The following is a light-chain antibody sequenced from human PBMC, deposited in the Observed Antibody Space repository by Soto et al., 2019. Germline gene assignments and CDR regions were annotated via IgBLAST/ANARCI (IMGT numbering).Light chain of an antibody. CDR3: LQYGSSLFT. J-gene: IGKJ3*01. CDR1: QSVSSSY. CDR2: GAS. V-gene: IGKV3-20*01. Sequence: EIVLTQSPGTLSLSPGERATLSCRASQSVSSSYLAWYQQKPGQAPRLLIYGASSRATAIPDRFSGSGSGTDFTLTISRLEPDDFAVYYCLQYGSSLFTFGPGTKVDIK.